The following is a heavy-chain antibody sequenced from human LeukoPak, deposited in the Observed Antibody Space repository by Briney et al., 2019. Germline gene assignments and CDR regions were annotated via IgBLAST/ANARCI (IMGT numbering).Heavy chain of an antibody. CDR2: IHSSGYT. V-gene: IGHV4-4*09. CDR1: GGSISGNY. D-gene: IGHD4-17*01. CDR3: VRLRPGYYFDY. J-gene: IGHJ4*02. Sequence: SETLSLTCTVSGGSISGNYWSWIRQPPGQGLEWIAYIHSSGYTNYNPSLKSRVTISVDTSKNQFSLKPSSVTAADTAVYYCVRLRPGYYFDYWSQGTLVTVSS.